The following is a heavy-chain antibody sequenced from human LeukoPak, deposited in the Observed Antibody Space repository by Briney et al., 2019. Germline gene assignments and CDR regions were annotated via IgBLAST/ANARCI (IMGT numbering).Heavy chain of an antibody. D-gene: IGHD1-26*01. J-gene: IGHJ2*01. CDR2: INAGNGNT. V-gene: IGHV1-3*01. CDR1: GYTFTSYA. CDR3: ARASPSYYTNWYFDL. Sequence: ASVKVSCKASGYTFTSYAMHWVRQAPGQRLEWMGWINAGNGNTKYSQKFQGRVTITRDTPASTAYMELSSLRSEDTAVYYCARASPSYYTNWYFDLWGRGTLVTVSS.